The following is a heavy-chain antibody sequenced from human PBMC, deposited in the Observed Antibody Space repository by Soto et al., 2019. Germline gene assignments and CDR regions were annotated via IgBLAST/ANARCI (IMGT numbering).Heavy chain of an antibody. Sequence: DVQLLESGGGLAQPGGSLRLSCAASGFTFSSYAMHWVRQAPGKGLEWVSTINGGGSSTYYADSVRGRFPISRGNSKNTLYLQMNRLRADDTAVYYCAKVSASGSGTYTKRNFYYHYYGMDVWGQGTTVTVSS. J-gene: IGHJ6*02. CDR2: INGGGSST. V-gene: IGHV3-23*01. D-gene: IGHD3-10*01. CDR3: AKVSASGSGTYTKRNFYYHYYGMDV. CDR1: GFTFSSYA.